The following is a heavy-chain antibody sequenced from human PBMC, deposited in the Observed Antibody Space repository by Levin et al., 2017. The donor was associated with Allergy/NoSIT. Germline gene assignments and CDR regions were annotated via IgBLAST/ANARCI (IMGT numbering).Heavy chain of an antibody. CDR2: INWNGGRT. J-gene: IGHJ4*02. V-gene: IGHV3-20*04. CDR3: AREEWQQLGPLDY. CDR1: GFTFDDYG. Sequence: GESLKISCAASGFTFDDYGMSWVRQAPGKGLEWVSGINWNGGRTGYADSVKGRFTISRDNAMNSLYLQMNSLRAEDTALYYCAREEWQQLGPLDYWGQGTLVTVAS. D-gene: IGHD1-1*01.